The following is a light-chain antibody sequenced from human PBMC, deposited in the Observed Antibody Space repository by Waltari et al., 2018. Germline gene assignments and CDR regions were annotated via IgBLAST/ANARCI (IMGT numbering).Light chain of an antibody. CDR3: QQRSDWLVT. CDR2: DAL. J-gene: IGKJ4*01. Sequence: EIVLTQSPATLSLSPGERATLSCRASQSVYSSLAWYQHKPGQAPRLLIFDALNRATGIPARFSGSGSGTDFTLTISSLEPEDFAVYYCQQRSDWLVTFGGGTRVEIK. V-gene: IGKV3-11*01. CDR1: QSVYSS.